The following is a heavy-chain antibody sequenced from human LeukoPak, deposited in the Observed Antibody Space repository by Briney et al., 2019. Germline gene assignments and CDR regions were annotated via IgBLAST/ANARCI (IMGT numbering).Heavy chain of an antibody. CDR1: GGSISSSSYY. Sequence: SETLSLTCTVSGGSISSSSYYWGWIRQPPGKGLEWIGSIYYSGSTYYNPSLKSRVTISVDTSKNQSSLKLSSVTPEDTAVYYCARGDQAFDSWGQGTLVTVSS. CDR2: IYYSGST. V-gene: IGHV4-39*01. J-gene: IGHJ4*02. D-gene: IGHD2-2*01. CDR3: ARGDQAFDS.